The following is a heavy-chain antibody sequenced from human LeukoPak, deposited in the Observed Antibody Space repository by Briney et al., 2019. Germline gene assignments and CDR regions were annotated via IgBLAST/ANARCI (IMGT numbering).Heavy chain of an antibody. CDR1: GYTFTSYG. CDR3: ARGGERGYSYGYEDY. J-gene: IGHJ4*02. D-gene: IGHD5-18*01. Sequence: ASVKVSCKASGYTFTSYGISWVRQAPGQGLEWMGWISAYNGNTNYAQKLQGRVTMTTDTSTSTAYMELRSLRSDDTAVYYCARGGERGYSYGYEDYWGQGTLVTVSS. V-gene: IGHV1-18*01. CDR2: ISAYNGNT.